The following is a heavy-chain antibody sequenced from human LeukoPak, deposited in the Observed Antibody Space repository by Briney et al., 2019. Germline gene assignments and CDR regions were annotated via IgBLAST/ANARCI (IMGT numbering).Heavy chain of an antibody. J-gene: IGHJ2*01. CDR2: ISSSSSTI. CDR1: GFTFSSYS. D-gene: IGHD4-23*01. Sequence: GGSLRLSCAASGFTFSSYSMTWVRQAPGKGLEWVSYISSSSSTIYYADSVKGRFTISRDNAKNSLYLQMNSLRAEDTAVYYCARDSGLRWPHWYFDLWGRGTLVTVSS. CDR3: ARDSGLRWPHWYFDL. V-gene: IGHV3-48*01.